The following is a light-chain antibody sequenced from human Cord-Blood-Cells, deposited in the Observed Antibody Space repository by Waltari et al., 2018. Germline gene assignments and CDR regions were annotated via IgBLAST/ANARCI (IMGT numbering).Light chain of an antibody. Sequence: DIVMTQSPDSLAVSLGERATINCKSSQSVLYSSNNKNYLAWYQQKPGQPPKLLIYWASTRESGVPTRFSGSGSGTAFTLTSSSLQAEDVAVYYCQQYYSTPLTFGGGTKVEIK. CDR2: WAS. V-gene: IGKV4-1*01. CDR1: QSVLYSSNNKNY. CDR3: QQYYSTPLT. J-gene: IGKJ4*01.